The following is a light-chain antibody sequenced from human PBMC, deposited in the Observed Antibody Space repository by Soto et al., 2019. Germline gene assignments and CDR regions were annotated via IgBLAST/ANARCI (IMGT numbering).Light chain of an antibody. J-gene: IGKJ4*01. Sequence: DIQMTQSPSSVSASVGDRVTITCRASQDVSTWLAWYQHKPGKAPNLLIHDTSILQSGVPSRFSGSGSGTEFTLTISSLQPEDFATYYCRQAHSFPLTFGGGTKVDIK. CDR3: RQAHSFPLT. CDR1: QDVSTW. CDR2: DTS. V-gene: IGKV1-12*01.